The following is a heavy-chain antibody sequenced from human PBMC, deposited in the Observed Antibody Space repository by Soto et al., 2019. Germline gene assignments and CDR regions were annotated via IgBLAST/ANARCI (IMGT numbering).Heavy chain of an antibody. J-gene: IGHJ4*02. CDR3: ARAWVVVTAPDY. Sequence: QVQLVQSGAEGKKPGASVKVSCKASGYTFTSYAMHWVRQAPGQRLEWMGWINAGNGNTKYSQKFQGRVTITRDTSASTAYRELSSLRSEDTAVYYCARAWVVVTAPDYWGQGTLVTVSS. D-gene: IGHD2-21*02. CDR1: GYTFTSYA. CDR2: INAGNGNT. V-gene: IGHV1-3*01.